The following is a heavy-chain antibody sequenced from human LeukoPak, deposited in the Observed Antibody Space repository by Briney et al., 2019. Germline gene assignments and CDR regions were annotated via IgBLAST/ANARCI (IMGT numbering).Heavy chain of an antibody. V-gene: IGHV4-30-4*07. CDR2: IYYSGST. J-gene: IGHJ4*02. CDR1: GGSISSGGYS. CDR3: ARVNGSGTRPFDY. D-gene: IGHD3-10*01. Sequence: PSETLSLTCAVSGGSISSGGYSWSWIRQPPGKGLEWIGYIYYSGSTYYNPSLKSRVTISVDTSKNQFSLKLSSVTAADTAVYYCARVNGSGTRPFDYWGQGTLVTVSS.